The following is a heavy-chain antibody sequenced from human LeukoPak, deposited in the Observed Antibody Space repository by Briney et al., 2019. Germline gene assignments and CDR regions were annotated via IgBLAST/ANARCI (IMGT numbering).Heavy chain of an antibody. Sequence: GGSLRLSCAASGFTFSSYSMNWVRQAPGKGLEWVSSISGSSSYIYHADSVKGRFTISRDNAKNSLYLQMNSLRAEDTAVYYCARAHNWNLDYWGQGTLVTVSS. CDR2: ISGSSSYI. J-gene: IGHJ4*02. CDR1: GFTFSSYS. CDR3: ARAHNWNLDY. V-gene: IGHV3-21*01. D-gene: IGHD1-20*01.